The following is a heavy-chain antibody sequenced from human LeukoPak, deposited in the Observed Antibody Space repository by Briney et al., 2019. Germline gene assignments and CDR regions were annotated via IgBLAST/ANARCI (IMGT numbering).Heavy chain of an antibody. J-gene: IGHJ4*02. CDR2: IYYSGST. V-gene: IGHV4-59*01. D-gene: IGHD4-17*01. Sequence: PSETLSLTCTDSGGSISSYYGSWIRQPPGKGLEWIGYIYYSGSTNYNPSLKSRVTISVDTSKNQFSLKLSSVTAADTAVYYCARGISKDDTVTTSSYFDYWGQGTLVTVSS. CDR3: ARGISKDDTVTTSSYFDY. CDR1: GGSISSYY.